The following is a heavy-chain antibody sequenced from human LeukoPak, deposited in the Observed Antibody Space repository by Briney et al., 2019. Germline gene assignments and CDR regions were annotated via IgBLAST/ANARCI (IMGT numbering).Heavy chain of an antibody. CDR2: IYYSGST. J-gene: IGHJ4*02. D-gene: IGHD3-22*01. V-gene: IGHV4-61*05. Sequence: SETLSLTCTVSGGSISSSSYYWGWIRQPPGKGLEWIGYIYYSGSTNYNPSLKSRVTISVDTSKNQFSLKLSSVTAADTAVYYCARGGLYDSSGYYFNYWGQGTLVTVSS. CDR3: ARGGLYDSSGYYFNY. CDR1: GGSISSSSYY.